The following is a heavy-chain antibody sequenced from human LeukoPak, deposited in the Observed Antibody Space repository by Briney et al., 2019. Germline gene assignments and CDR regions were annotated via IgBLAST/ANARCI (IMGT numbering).Heavy chain of an antibody. CDR1: GITLSNYG. J-gene: IGHJ4*02. D-gene: IGHD3-10*01. CDR3: AKRGVVIRAVIIVGFHKEAYYFDY. CDR2: ISDGGGSR. Sequence: GGSLRLSCAVSGITLSNYGMSWVRQAPGKGLEGVAGISDGGGSRDYADSVKGRFTISRDNPKNTLYLQMNSLRAEDTAVYFCAKRGVVIRAVIIVGFHKEAYYFDYWGQGALVTVSS. V-gene: IGHV3-23*01.